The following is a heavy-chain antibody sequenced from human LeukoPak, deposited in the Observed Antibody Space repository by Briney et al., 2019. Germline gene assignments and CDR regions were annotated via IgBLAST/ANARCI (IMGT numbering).Heavy chain of an antibody. CDR2: IYYSGST. V-gene: IGHV4-59*01. CDR3: VGIVVVVAAKALVCGDPGDAFDI. CDR1: GASLSLYY. J-gene: IGHJ3*02. D-gene: IGHD2-15*01. Sequence: SETLSLTCTVSGASLSLYYWSWIRQPPGKGLEWIGHIYYSGSTHYNPSLRSRVTLSVDTSKNQFSLKMTSVTATDTAVYYLVGIVVVVAAKALVCGDPGDAFDIWGQGTMVTVSS.